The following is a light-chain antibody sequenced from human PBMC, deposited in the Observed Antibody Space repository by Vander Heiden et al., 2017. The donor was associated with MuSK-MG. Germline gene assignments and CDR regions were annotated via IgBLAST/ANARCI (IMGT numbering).Light chain of an antibody. J-gene: IGKJ3*01. CDR1: QSISNY. Sequence: DIQIAPSPSSLSASVGDRVTITCRASQSISNYLAWYQQKPGKVPKLLIYAASTLQSGVPSRFSGSGSGTDFTLTISSLQPEDFATYYCQQYNSAPLTFGRGTKVDIK. CDR3: QQYNSAPLT. V-gene: IGKV1-27*01. CDR2: AAS.